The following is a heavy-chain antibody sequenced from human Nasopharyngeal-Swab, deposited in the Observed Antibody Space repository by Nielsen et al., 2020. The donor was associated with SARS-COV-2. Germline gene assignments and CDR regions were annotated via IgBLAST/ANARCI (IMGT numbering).Heavy chain of an antibody. D-gene: IGHD3-22*01. V-gene: IGHV3-21*01. Sequence: GGSLRLSCSASGFTFSGYAISWVRLAPGKGLEWVSMTSYSGTKTFFADSVKGRFTISRDNAKNLLYLQMNSLRAEDTAVYYCASAHRAYGDSGYYPLDYWGKGTLVTVSS. CDR3: ASAHRAYGDSGYYPLDY. CDR2: TSYSGTKT. J-gene: IGHJ4*02. CDR1: GFTFSGYA.